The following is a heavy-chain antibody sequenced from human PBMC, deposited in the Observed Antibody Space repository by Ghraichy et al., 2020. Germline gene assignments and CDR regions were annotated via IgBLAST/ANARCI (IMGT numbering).Heavy chain of an antibody. CDR1: GGSFSGYY. Sequence: SETLSLTCAVYGGSFSGYYWSWIRQPPGKGLEWIGEINHSGSTNYNPSLKSRVTISVDTSKNQFSLKLSSVTAADTAVYYCASPYFSSTSCYDNWFDPWGQGTLVTVSS. CDR2: INHSGST. D-gene: IGHD2-2*01. V-gene: IGHV4-34*01. J-gene: IGHJ5*02. CDR3: ASPYFSSTSCYDNWFDP.